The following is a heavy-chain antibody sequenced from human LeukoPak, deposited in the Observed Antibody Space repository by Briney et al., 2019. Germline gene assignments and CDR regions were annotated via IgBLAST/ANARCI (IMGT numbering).Heavy chain of an antibody. CDR1: GYSISSGYY. J-gene: IGHJ5*02. Sequence: SETLSLTCAVSGYSISSGYYWGWIRQPPGQGLERIGSIYHSGSTYSNPSLKSRVTISVDTSKNQFSLKLSSVTAADTAVYYCARTLWFGEFRFDPWGQGTLVTVSS. CDR3: ARTLWFGEFRFDP. CDR2: IYHSGST. V-gene: IGHV4-38-2*01. D-gene: IGHD3-10*01.